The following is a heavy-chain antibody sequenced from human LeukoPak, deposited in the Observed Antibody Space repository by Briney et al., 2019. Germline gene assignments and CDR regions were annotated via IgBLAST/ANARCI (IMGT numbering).Heavy chain of an antibody. CDR1: GYTFTDYY. J-gene: IGHJ4*02. V-gene: IGHV1-2*02. D-gene: IGHD3-9*01. CDR3: ARVSAPYYDILHPLFDY. CDR2: INPNSGGT. Sequence: ASVKVSCKASGYTFTDYYMHWVRQAPGQGLEWMGWINPNSGGTNYAQKFQGRVTMTRDTSISTAYMELSRLRSDDTAVYYCARVSAPYYDILHPLFDYWGQGTLVTVSS.